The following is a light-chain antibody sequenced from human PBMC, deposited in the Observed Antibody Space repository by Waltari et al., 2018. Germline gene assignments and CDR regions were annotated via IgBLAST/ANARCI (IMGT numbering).Light chain of an antibody. CDR3: QSYDGGLGGV. CDR1: SSNMGAGYD. CDR2: DNT. V-gene: IGLV1-40*01. J-gene: IGLJ3*02. Sequence: QSLLTHPSSVSGAPGQRAPISCTGSSSNMGAGYDFLWYQLLPGAAPKLLIYDNTNRPSGVPDRFSGSKSGTSASLAITGLQGEDEAHYYCQSYDGGLGGVFGGGTKVTVL.